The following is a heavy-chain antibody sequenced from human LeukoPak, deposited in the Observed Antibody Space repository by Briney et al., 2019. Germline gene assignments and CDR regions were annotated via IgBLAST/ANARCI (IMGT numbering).Heavy chain of an antibody. CDR1: GFTLSDYY. D-gene: IGHD3-10*01. J-gene: IGHJ4*02. CDR2: ISSSGSTI. CDR3: AREQRFGELLDRFDY. Sequence: PGGSLRLSCAASGFTLSDYYMSWIRQAPGKGLEWVSYISSSGSTIYYADSVKGRFTISRDNAKNSLYLQMNSLRAEDTAVYYCAREQRFGELLDRFDYWGQGTLVTVSS. V-gene: IGHV3-11*01.